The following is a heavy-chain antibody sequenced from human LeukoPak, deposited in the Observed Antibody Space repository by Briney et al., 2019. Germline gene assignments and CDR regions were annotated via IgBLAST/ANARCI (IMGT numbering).Heavy chain of an antibody. D-gene: IGHD3-16*02. J-gene: IGHJ4*02. CDR1: GFTFSSYS. Sequence: GGSLRLSCAASGFTFSSYSMNWVRQAPGKGLEWVSSISSSSSYIYYADSVKGRFTISRDNAKNSLYLQMNSLRAEDTAVYYCARYYDHVWGSYRNVYFDYWGQGTLVTVSS. CDR2: ISSSSSYI. V-gene: IGHV3-21*01. CDR3: ARYYDHVWGSYRNVYFDY.